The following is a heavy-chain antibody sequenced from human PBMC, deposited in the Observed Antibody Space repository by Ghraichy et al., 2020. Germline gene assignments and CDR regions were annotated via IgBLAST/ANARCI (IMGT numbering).Heavy chain of an antibody. Sequence: GGSLRLSCAASGFTFSSYAMSWVRQAPGKGLEWVSAISGSGGSTYYADSVKGRFTISRDNSKNTLYLQMNSLRAEDTAVYYCAKDLRYYDSSGYRHWGQGTLVTVSS. J-gene: IGHJ4*02. D-gene: IGHD3-22*01. V-gene: IGHV3-23*01. CDR2: ISGSGGST. CDR1: GFTFSSYA. CDR3: AKDLRYYDSSGYRH.